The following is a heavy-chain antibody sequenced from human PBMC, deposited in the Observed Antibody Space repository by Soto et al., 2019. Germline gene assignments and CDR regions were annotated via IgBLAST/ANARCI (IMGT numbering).Heavy chain of an antibody. CDR2: VFWDGDQ. CDR3: EHRRTGAGIDY. J-gene: IGHJ4*02. D-gene: IGHD6-19*01. CDR1: GFSLSTSGVG. Sequence: QITLKESGPTLVKPTQTLTLTCTFSGFSLSTSGVGVGWIRQPPGKALEWLELVFWDGDQRYSPSLKSRLTITKDTSKSQVVLTMTNRDPVDTAKYYCEHRRTGAGIDYWGQGTLVNVSS. V-gene: IGHV2-5*02.